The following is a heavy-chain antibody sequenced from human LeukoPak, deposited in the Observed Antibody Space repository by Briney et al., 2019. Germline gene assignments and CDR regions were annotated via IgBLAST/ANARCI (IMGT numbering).Heavy chain of an antibody. CDR2: IHDGGST. CDR1: GGSISSYY. CDR3: ARSPLAYFDY. Sequence: SETLSLTCTVSGGSISSYYWTWIRQAPGKGLEWIGYIHDGGSTNYNPSLKNRVTMLVDKSKNQFSLKLNSVTAADTAVYYCARSPLAYFDYWGQGTLVTVSS. J-gene: IGHJ4*02. D-gene: IGHD1-1*01. V-gene: IGHV4-59*01.